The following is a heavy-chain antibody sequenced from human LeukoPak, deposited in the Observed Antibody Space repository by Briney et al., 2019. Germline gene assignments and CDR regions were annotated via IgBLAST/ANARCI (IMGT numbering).Heavy chain of an antibody. CDR1: GYTFTSYG. J-gene: IGHJ4*02. D-gene: IGHD2-21*01. CDR2: IIPILGIA. Sequence: ASVKVSCKASGYTFTSYGISWVRQAPGQGLEWMGRIIPILGIANYAQKFQGRVTITADKSTSTAYMELSSLRSEDTAVYYCARGSDWPVYWGQGTLVTVSS. V-gene: IGHV1-69*04. CDR3: ARGSDWPVY.